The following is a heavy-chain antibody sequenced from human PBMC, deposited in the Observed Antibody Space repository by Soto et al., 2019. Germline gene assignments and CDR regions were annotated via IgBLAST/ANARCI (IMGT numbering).Heavy chain of an antibody. D-gene: IGHD1-1*01. CDR1: GASLSGSY. V-gene: IGHV4-4*07. J-gene: IGHJ2*01. CDR2: IYFTGST. Sequence: QVQLQESGPGLVKTSETLSLTCTVSGASLSGSYWSWIRRPAGKGLEWIGRIYFTGSTNYNPSLRGRVIKAVDTSKNQFSLNLISVNAADTALYYCGRDPPGPTTEGAPSYIDLWGRGPLVT. CDR3: GRDPPGPTTEGAPSYIDL.